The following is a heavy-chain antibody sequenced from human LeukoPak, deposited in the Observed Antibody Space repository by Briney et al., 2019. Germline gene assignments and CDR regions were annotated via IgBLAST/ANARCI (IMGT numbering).Heavy chain of an antibody. Sequence: SETLSLTCTVSGGSISSSNYYWGWIRQPPGKWLEWIGSIYYSGSTYYNPSLKSRVTISVDTSKNQFSLKLSSVTAADTAVYYCARGAPYYCSGGSCYHTRSFDYWGQGTLVTVSS. D-gene: IGHD2-15*01. V-gene: IGHV4-39*01. CDR3: ARGAPYYCSGGSCYHTRSFDY. CDR1: GGSISSSNYY. J-gene: IGHJ4*02. CDR2: IYYSGST.